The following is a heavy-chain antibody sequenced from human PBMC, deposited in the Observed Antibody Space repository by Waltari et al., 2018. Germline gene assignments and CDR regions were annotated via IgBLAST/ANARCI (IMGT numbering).Heavy chain of an antibody. J-gene: IGHJ3*02. Sequence: VQLVESGGGLVKPGGSLRLSCAASGFTFSSYSMNWVRQAPGKGLEWIGEINHSGSTNYNPSLKSRVTISVDTSKNQFSLKLSSVTAADTAVYYCASPLLSGSHAFDIWGQGTMVTVSS. CDR2: INHSGST. V-gene: IGHV4-34*01. CDR1: GFTFSSYS. D-gene: IGHD3-22*01. CDR3: ASPLLSGSHAFDI.